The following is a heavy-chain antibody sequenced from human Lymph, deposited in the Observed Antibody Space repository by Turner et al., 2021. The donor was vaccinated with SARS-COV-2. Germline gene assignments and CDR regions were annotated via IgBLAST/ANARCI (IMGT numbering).Heavy chain of an antibody. CDR2: KKQDGSEK. V-gene: IGHV3-7*01. CDR1: GFTFSRYW. J-gene: IGHJ4*02. CDR3: ARVEMATISFDY. Sequence: EVQLVESGGGLVQPGGSLRLSCAASGFTFSRYWMSWVRQAPGKGLEWVAKKKQDGSEKYYVDSVKGRFTISRDNAKNELYLQMNSLRAEDTAVYYCARVEMATISFDYWGQGTLVPVSS.